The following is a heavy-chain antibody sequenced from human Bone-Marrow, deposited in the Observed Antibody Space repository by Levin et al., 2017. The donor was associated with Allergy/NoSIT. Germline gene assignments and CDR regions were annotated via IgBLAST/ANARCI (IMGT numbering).Heavy chain of an antibody. CDR3: AKSFNAWFFDY. CDR2: IHDRGDRP. V-gene: IGHV3-23*01. J-gene: IGHJ4*02. D-gene: IGHD3-9*01. CDR1: GFTFSNYH. Sequence: PGESLKISCAASGFTFSNYHMNWVRQAPGKGLEWVSSIHDRGDRPQYADSVRGRFTISRDNSENTVSLQMNSLRAEDTAVYYCAKSFNAWFFDYWGQGSLVTVSS.